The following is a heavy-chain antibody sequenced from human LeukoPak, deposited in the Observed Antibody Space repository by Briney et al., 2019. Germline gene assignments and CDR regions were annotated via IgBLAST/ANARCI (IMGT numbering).Heavy chain of an antibody. CDR3: ARAVHYSGTSDQYTGGWYYFDF. J-gene: IGHJ4*02. CDR2: INYSGSS. CDR1: GDSINNYY. D-gene: IGHD3-10*01. Sequence: SETLSLTCTVSGDSINNYYWSWIRQPPGKGLEWLGNINYSGSSNSNPSLKSRATISVDMSRKHFFLDLISVTAADTAVYYCARAVHYSGTSDQYTGGWYYFDFWGQGTRVTVSS. V-gene: IGHV4-59*01.